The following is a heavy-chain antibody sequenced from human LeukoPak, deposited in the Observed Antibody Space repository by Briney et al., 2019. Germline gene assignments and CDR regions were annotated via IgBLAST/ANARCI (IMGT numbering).Heavy chain of an antibody. CDR3: HIGYCSSTSCSAYSSYADY. J-gene: IGHJ4*02. CDR2: IYHSGST. D-gene: IGHD2-2*01. V-gene: IGHV4-38-2*01. CDR1: GYSISSGYY. Sequence: SETLSLTCAVSGYSISSGYYWGWIRQPPGKGLEWIGSIYHSGSTYYNPSLKSRVTISVDTSKNQFSLKLSSVTAADTAVYYCHIGYCSSTSCSAYSSYADYWGQGTLVTVSS.